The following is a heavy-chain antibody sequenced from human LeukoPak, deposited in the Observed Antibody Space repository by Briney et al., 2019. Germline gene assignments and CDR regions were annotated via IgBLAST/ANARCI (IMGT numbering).Heavy chain of an antibody. V-gene: IGHV3-30-3*01. CDR3: ARDYDFWSGYRRNLHHFDY. D-gene: IGHD3-3*01. Sequence: GGSLRLSCAASGFTFSSYAMHWVRQAPGKGLEWVAVISYDGSNKYYADSVKGRFTISRDNSKNTLYLQMNSLRAEDTAVYYCARDYDFWSGYRRNLHHFDYWGQGTLVTVSS. CDR2: ISYDGSNK. CDR1: GFTFSSYA. J-gene: IGHJ4*02.